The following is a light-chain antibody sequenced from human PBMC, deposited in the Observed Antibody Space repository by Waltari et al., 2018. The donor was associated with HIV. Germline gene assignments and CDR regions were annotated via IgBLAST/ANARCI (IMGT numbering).Light chain of an antibody. CDR3: ASWDDSLSGWV. Sequence: QSVLIQAPSASGTPGQRVTLSCSGSDSSLGINYDYWYQQFPGMAPKLLIYRNHHRPSGVPDRFAGSKSGTSASLAISGLQSDDEADYYCASWDDSLSGWVFGGGTRLTVL. CDR2: RNH. V-gene: IGLV1-47*01. J-gene: IGLJ3*02. CDR1: DSSLGINY.